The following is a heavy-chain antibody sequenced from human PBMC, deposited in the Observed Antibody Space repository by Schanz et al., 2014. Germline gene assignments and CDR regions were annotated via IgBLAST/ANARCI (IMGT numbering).Heavy chain of an antibody. CDR1: GFTFGSYA. CDR3: ARDDRYSGDNYFNY. J-gene: IGHJ4*02. CDR2: ISSSGSII. Sequence: EVRLLESGGGLVQPGGSLRLSCVGSGFTFGSYAMNWVRQTPGKGLEWVSYISSSGSIIYYADSVKGRFSISRDNAKNSLYLQMNSLRAEDTAVYYCARDDRYSGDNYFNYWGQGTLVTVSS. D-gene: IGHD5-12*01. V-gene: IGHV3-48*04.